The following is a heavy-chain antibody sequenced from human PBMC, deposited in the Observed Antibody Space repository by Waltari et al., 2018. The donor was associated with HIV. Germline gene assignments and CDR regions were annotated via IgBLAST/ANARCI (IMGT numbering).Heavy chain of an antibody. J-gene: IGHJ6*02. CDR1: GFTFSSSG. CDR2: ISGSSSTI. CDR3: TRVDYYGMDV. V-gene: IGHV3-48*01. Sequence: EVQLVESGGGLVQPGGSLRFSCAASGFTFSSSGINWVRQAPGKGLEWVSYISGSSSTIFYADSVKGRFTISRDNAKNSLYLQMNSLRAEDTAVYYCTRVDYYGMDVWGQGTTVTVSS.